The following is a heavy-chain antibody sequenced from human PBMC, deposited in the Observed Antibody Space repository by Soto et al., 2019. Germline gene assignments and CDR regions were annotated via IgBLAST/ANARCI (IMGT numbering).Heavy chain of an antibody. D-gene: IGHD4-17*01. CDR3: ARGEDDYGDFGSMDV. J-gene: IGHJ6*02. CDR1: GGHFDMFT. V-gene: IGHV1-69*01. Sequence: QVQLVQSGAEVKKPGSSVKVSCRASGGHFDMFTLSWLRQAHGQGLEWMGGIIPFLSATTYAHKFQGRVTITADESANTLYLELRSLTSDDTAVYYCARGEDDYGDFGSMDVWGQGTSVTVSS. CDR2: IIPFLSAT.